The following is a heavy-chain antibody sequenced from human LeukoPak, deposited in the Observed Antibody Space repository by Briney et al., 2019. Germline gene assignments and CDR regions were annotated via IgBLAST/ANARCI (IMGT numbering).Heavy chain of an antibody. Sequence: GGSLRLSCAASGFIFSSYAMSWVRQAPGKGLEWVSAISGSGGSTYYADSVKGRFTVSRDNSKNTLYLQMNSLRAEDTAVYYCAKHWSYCSTTSCFFNYYYYYMDVWGKGTTVTVSS. V-gene: IGHV3-23*01. CDR2: ISGSGGST. CDR1: GFIFSSYA. J-gene: IGHJ6*03. D-gene: IGHD2-2*01. CDR3: AKHWSYCSTTSCFFNYYYYYMDV.